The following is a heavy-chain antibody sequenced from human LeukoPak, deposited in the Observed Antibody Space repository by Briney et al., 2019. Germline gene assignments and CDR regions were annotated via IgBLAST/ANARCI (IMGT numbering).Heavy chain of an antibody. J-gene: IGHJ4*02. V-gene: IGHV1-2*02. Sequence: ASVKVSCKASGYTFTGYYMHWVRQAPGQGLEWMGWINPNSGGTNYAQKFQGRVTMTRDTSISTAYMELSRLRSDDTAVYYCARWDDIVATTIDYWGQGTLVTVSS. CDR3: ARWDDIVATTIDY. CDR2: INPNSGGT. D-gene: IGHD5-12*01. CDR1: GYTFTGYY.